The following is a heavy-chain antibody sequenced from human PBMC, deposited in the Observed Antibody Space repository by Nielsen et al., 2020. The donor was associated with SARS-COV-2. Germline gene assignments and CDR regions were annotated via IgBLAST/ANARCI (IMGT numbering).Heavy chain of an antibody. V-gene: IGHV7-4-1*02. D-gene: IGHD2-2*01. Sequence: WVGQAPGQGLEWMGWINTNTGNPTYAQGFTGRFVFSLDTSVSTAYLQISSLKAEDTAVYYCARGAYCSSTSCYAGQYYYYYGMDVWGQGTTVTVSS. J-gene: IGHJ6*02. CDR3: ARGAYCSSTSCYAGQYYYYYGMDV. CDR2: INTNTGNP.